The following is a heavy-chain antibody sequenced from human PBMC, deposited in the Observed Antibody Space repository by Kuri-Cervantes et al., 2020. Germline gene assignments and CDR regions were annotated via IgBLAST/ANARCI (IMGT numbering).Heavy chain of an antibody. Sequence: SETLSLTCAVSGYSISSGYYWGWIRQPPGKGLEWIGSIYHSGSTYYNPSLKSRVTISVDTSKNQFSLRLSSVTAADTAVYFCARRNNYDSSAYYYDHFDYWGQGILVTVSS. D-gene: IGHD3-22*01. V-gene: IGHV4-38-2*01. CDR1: GYSISSGYY. J-gene: IGHJ4*02. CDR2: IYHSGST. CDR3: ARRNNYDSSAYYYDHFDY.